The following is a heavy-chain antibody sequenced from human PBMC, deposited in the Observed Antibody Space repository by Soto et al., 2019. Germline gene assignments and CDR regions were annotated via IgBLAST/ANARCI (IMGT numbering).Heavy chain of an antibody. Sequence: VKVSCKASGYTFTSYAMHWVRQAPGQRLEWMGWINAGNGNTKYSQKFQGRVTITRDTSASTAYMELSSLRSEDTAVYYCARPHFSSSYYFDYWGQGTLVTVSS. J-gene: IGHJ4*02. CDR1: GYTFTSYA. D-gene: IGHD6-13*01. CDR2: INAGNGNT. V-gene: IGHV1-3*01. CDR3: ARPHFSSSYYFDY.